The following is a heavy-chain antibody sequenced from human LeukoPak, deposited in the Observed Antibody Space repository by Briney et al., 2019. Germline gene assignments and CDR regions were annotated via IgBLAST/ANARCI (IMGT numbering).Heavy chain of an antibody. CDR3: ARPAAGLGGFDY. D-gene: IGHD3-16*01. CDR1: GYSFTAYW. Sequence: GESLKISCRGSGYSFTAYWIAWVRQMPGKGLEWMATIYPGDSATTYSPSFQGQVTISADKSITTAYLQWSSLKASDTAMYYCARPAAGLGGFDYWGQGTLVTVSS. J-gene: IGHJ4*02. V-gene: IGHV5-51*01. CDR2: IYPGDSAT.